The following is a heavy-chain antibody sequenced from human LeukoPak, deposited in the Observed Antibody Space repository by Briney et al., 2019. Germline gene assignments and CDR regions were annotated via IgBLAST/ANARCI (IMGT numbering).Heavy chain of an antibody. CDR2: IYWNDDK. J-gene: IGHJ4*02. CDR3: AHILRGIYCSGGSCYSYFDY. D-gene: IGHD2-15*01. CDR1: GFSLSTSGVG. V-gene: IGHV2-5*01. Sequence: SGPTLVNPTQTLTLTCTFSGFSLSTSGVGVGWIRQPPGKALEWLALIYWNDDKRYSPSLKSRLTITKDTSKNQVVLTMTNMDPVDTATYYCAHILRGIYCSGGSCYSYFDYWGQGTLVTASS.